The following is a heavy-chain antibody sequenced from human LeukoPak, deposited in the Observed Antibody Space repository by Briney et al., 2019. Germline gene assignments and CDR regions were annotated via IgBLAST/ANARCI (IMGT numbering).Heavy chain of an antibody. V-gene: IGHV3-74*01. D-gene: IGHD5-12*01. CDR3: AKDGGDSGYDFGFDY. Sequence: GGSLRLSCAASGFTFSSYWMPWVRQAPGKGLVWVSRINSDGSSTSYADSVKGRFTISRDNAKNTLYLQMNSLRAEDTAVYYCAKDGGDSGYDFGFDYWGQGTLVTVSS. J-gene: IGHJ4*02. CDR2: INSDGSST. CDR1: GFTFSSYW.